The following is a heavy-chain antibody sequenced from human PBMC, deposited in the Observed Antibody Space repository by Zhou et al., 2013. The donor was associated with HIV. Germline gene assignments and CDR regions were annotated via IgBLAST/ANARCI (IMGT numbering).Heavy chain of an antibody. J-gene: IGHJ3*02. CDR2: INPNSGDT. D-gene: IGHD3-22*01. Sequence: QVQLVQSGAEVKKPGASVKVSCKASGYTFTGYYIHWVRQAPGQGLEWMGWINPNSGDTNYAQKLQGRVTMTRDTSISTAYMELSRLRSDDTAVFYCARDTHYYDSSGVNDAFNIWGQGKMVTVSS. CDR1: GYTFTGYY. V-gene: IGHV1-2*02. CDR3: ARDTHYYDSSGVNDAFNI.